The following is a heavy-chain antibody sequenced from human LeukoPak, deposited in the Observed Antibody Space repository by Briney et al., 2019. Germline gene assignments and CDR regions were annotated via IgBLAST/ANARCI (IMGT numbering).Heavy chain of an antibody. Sequence: GESLRLSCAASGFTFDDYAMNWVRQVPGRGLEWVSGINWNGRITEYADSVKDRFTISRQNTKNSLYLYMNTLGGEDTALYFCARGSVQLWLRDTYYYMDVWGKGTTVTVSS. V-gene: IGHV3-20*04. J-gene: IGHJ6*03. D-gene: IGHD5-18*01. CDR2: INWNGRIT. CDR1: GFTFDDYA. CDR3: ARGSVQLWLRDTYYYMDV.